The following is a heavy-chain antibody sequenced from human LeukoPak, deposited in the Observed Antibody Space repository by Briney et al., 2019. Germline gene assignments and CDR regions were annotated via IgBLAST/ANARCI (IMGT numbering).Heavy chain of an antibody. CDR1: GFTLSSYS. Sequence: PGGSLRLSCAASGFTLSSYSMNWVRQAPGKGLEWVSSISSSSSYIYYADSVKGRFTISRDNAKNSLYLQMNSLRAEDTAVYYCARARRQYQLLTDAFDIWGQGTMVTVSS. D-gene: IGHD2-2*01. J-gene: IGHJ3*02. CDR2: ISSSSSYI. V-gene: IGHV3-21*01. CDR3: ARARRQYQLLTDAFDI.